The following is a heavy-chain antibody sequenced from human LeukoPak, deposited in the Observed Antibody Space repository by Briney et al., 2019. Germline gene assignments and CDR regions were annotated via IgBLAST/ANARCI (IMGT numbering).Heavy chain of an antibody. CDR3: VRGQGYQLRLYFDL. Sequence: SETLSLTCTVSGDSISSYYWSWIRQPAGKGLEWIGHIYTSGTTNYNSSLKSRVTMAVDTSKSQLSLNLTSVTAADTAVYYCVRGQGYQLRLYFDLWGQGTLVTVSS. CDR1: GDSISSYY. V-gene: IGHV4-4*07. J-gene: IGHJ4*02. CDR2: IYTSGTT. D-gene: IGHD2-2*01.